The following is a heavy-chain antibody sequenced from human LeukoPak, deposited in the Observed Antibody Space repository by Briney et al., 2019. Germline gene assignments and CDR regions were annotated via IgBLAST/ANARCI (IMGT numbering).Heavy chain of an antibody. CDR1: GGSFSGYY. CDR2: IYYSGST. V-gene: IGHV4-34*09. Sequence: PSETLSLTCAVYGGSFSGYYWSWIRQPPGKGLEWIGYIYYSGSTYYNPSLKSRVTISVDTSKNQFSLKLSSVTAADTAVYYCAREGIGSGSYYNINWFDPWGQGTLVTVSS. D-gene: IGHD3-10*01. J-gene: IGHJ5*02. CDR3: AREGIGSGSYYNINWFDP.